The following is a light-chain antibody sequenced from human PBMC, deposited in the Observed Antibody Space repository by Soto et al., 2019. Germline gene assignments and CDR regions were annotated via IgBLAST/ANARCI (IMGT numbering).Light chain of an antibody. CDR3: SSYTSSSTQV. CDR1: SSDVGGYNY. Sequence: QSVLTEPASVSGSPGQSITISCTGTSSDVGGYNYASWYQQHPGKAPKLMIYEVSYRPSGVSNRFSGSKSGNTASLTISGLQAEDEADYYSSSYTSSSTQVFGTGTKVTVL. CDR2: EVS. J-gene: IGLJ1*01. V-gene: IGLV2-14*01.